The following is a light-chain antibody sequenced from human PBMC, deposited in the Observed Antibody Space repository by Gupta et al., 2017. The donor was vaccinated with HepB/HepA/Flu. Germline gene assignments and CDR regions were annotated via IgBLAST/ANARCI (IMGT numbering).Light chain of an antibody. V-gene: IGKV1-5*03. CDR2: KAS. J-gene: IGKJ1*01. CDR1: QTISNW. Sequence: GGDRFTITCRASQTISNWLAWYQQKAGKAPKLLIYKASSLQSGVPSRFSGSGSETEFTLTISSLQPDDFATYYCQHYNSHSRTFGQGTKVEVK. CDR3: QHYNSHSRT.